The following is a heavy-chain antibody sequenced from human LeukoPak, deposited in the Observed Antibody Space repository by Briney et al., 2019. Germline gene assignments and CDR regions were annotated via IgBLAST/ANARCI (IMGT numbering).Heavy chain of an antibody. V-gene: IGHV3-49*04. Sequence: PGRSLRLSCTASGFTLGDYAMSWVRQAPGKGLEWVGFIRSKAYGGTTEYAASVKGRFTISRDDSKSIAYLQMNSLKTEDTAVYYCTREEVVVAATRHYYYYYGMDVWGQGTTVTVSS. CDR3: TREEVVVAATRHYYYYYGMDV. CDR2: IRSKAYGGTT. D-gene: IGHD2-15*01. J-gene: IGHJ6*02. CDR1: GFTLGDYA.